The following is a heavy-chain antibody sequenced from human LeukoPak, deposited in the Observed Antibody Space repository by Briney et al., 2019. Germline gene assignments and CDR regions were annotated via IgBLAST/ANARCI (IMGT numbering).Heavy chain of an antibody. V-gene: IGHV1-58*01. J-gene: IGHJ4*02. CDR2: IVVGSGNT. Sequence: ASVKVSCKASGFTFTSSAVQWVRQARGQRLEWIGWIVVGSGNTNYAQKFQERVTITRDMSTSTAYKELSSLRSEDTAVYYCAAAHYYDYVWGSYRPPDYWGQGTLVTVSS. CDR3: AAAHYYDYVWGSYRPPDY. D-gene: IGHD3-16*02. CDR1: GFTFTSSA.